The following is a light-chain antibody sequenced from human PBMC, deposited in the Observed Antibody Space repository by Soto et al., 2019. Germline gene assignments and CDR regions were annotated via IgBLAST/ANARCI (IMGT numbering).Light chain of an antibody. J-gene: IGKJ1*01. Sequence: EIQITQSPSSLSSSVLERVTITSGASQSISSSLNWYQQKPGKAPKLLIYTASSLLSGVPSRFSGTGSGTDFTLTISSLQPEDFALYYCQQSYSSPRTFGQGTKV. CDR2: TAS. V-gene: IGKV1-39*01. CDR1: QSISSS. CDR3: QQSYSSPRT.